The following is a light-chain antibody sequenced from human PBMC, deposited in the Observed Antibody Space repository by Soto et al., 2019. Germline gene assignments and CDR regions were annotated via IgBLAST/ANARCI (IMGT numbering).Light chain of an antibody. CDR2: TGS. CDR1: QGIKNW. Sequence: DIQMTQSPSYVSASVGDRVTITCRASQGIKNWLAWYQQKPGKAPNLLIYTGSSLQSGVPSRFSGSGSGTDFTLTINSLQPEDFATYYCQQAASFPLTLGQGTRMETK. J-gene: IGKJ5*01. CDR3: QQAASFPLT. V-gene: IGKV1-12*01.